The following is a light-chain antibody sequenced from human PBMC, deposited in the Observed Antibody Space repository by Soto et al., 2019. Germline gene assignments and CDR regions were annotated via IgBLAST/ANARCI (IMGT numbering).Light chain of an antibody. Sequence: EIVLTQSPGTLSSSSGERATLSCRASQSVGYNYLAWYRHTPDQAPLLLIYAATTRATGVPDRFSGSGSGTDFTLTISRLEPEDFAVYYCQQYGSSPPYTFGQGTKLEIK. CDR2: AAT. CDR1: QSVGYNY. V-gene: IGKV3-20*01. CDR3: QQYGSSPPYT. J-gene: IGKJ2*01.